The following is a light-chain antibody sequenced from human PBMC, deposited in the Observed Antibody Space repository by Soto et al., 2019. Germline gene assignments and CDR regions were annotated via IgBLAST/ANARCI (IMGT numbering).Light chain of an antibody. V-gene: IGLV1-44*01. J-gene: IGLJ1*01. CDR3: AAWDDSLNGYV. CDR2: SNN. Sequence: SVLTQPPSASGTPGQRVTISCSGSSSNIEGNTVKWYQQLPGTAPKLLIYSNNQRPSGVPARFSGSKSGTSASLAISGLQSEDEADYYCAAWDDSLNGYVFGTGTKVTVL. CDR1: SSNIEGNT.